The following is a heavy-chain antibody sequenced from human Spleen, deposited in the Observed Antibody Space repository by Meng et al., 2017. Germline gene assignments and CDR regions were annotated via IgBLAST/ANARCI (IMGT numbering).Heavy chain of an antibody. CDR1: GFTFGDYA. V-gene: IGHV3-49*03. CDR3: TRPYGSGSYYYYGMDV. Sequence: GESLKISCTASGFTFGDYAMSWFRQAPGKGLEWVGFIRSKAYGGTTEYAASVKGRFTISRDDSKSIAHLQMNSLKTEDTAVYYCTRPYGSGSYYYYGMDVWGQGTTVTVSS. D-gene: IGHD3-10*01. J-gene: IGHJ6*02. CDR2: IRSKAYGGTT.